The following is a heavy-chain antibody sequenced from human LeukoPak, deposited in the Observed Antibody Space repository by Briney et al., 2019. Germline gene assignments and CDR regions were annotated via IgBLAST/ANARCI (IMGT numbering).Heavy chain of an antibody. Sequence: SETLSLTCTVSGGSISSYYWSWIRQPPGKGLEWIGYIYYSGSTNYNPSLKSRVTISVDTSKNQFSLKLSSVTAADTAVYYCARARFDWSPWAFDYWGQGTLVTVSS. CDR3: ARARFDWSPWAFDY. D-gene: IGHD3-9*01. J-gene: IGHJ4*02. V-gene: IGHV4-59*01. CDR2: IYYSGST. CDR1: GGSISSYY.